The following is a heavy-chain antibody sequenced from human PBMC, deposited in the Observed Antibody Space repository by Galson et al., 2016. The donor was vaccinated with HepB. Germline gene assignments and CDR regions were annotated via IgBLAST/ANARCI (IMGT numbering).Heavy chain of an antibody. CDR2: TWFDGNYK. CDR1: GFNFISYG. D-gene: IGHD6-19*01. CDR3: ARSFSSGWSPIDY. Sequence: SLRLSCAASGFNFISYGMHWVRQAPGKGLEWVAVTWFDGNYKDYAESVKGRITVSRDNTKNTLSLQLDSLRAEDTAVYYCARSFSSGWSPIDYWGQGTLVTVSS. J-gene: IGHJ4*02. V-gene: IGHV3-33*01.